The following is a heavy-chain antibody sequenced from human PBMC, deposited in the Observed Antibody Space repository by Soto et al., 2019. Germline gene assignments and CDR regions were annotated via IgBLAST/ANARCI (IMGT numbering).Heavy chain of an antibody. J-gene: IGHJ1*01. CDR3: ARVYDSSGYYLQYFQH. Sequence: SVKVSCKASGGTFSSYAISWVRQAPGQGLEWMGGIIPIFGTANYAQKFQGRVTITADESTSTAYMELSSLRSEDTAVYYCARVYDSSGYYLQYFQHWGQGTLVTVSS. D-gene: IGHD3-22*01. CDR2: IIPIFGTA. V-gene: IGHV1-69*13. CDR1: GGTFSSYA.